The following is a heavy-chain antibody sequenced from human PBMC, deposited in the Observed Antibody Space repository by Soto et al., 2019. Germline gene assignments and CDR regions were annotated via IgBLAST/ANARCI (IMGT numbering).Heavy chain of an antibody. CDR2: IYYSGST. CDR3: ARYYSYGYSFGY. Sequence: PSETLSLTCTVSGGSISSYYWSWIRQPPGKGLEWIGYIYYSGSTNYNPSLKSRVTISVDTSKNQFSLKLSSVTAADTAVYYCARYYSYGYSFGYWGQGTLVTVSS. J-gene: IGHJ4*02. V-gene: IGHV4-59*01. CDR1: GGSISSYY. D-gene: IGHD5-18*01.